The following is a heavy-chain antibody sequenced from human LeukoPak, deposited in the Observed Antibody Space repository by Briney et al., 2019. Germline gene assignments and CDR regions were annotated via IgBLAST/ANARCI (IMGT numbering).Heavy chain of an antibody. V-gene: IGHV3-74*01. J-gene: IGHJ4*02. CDR3: TRSNQADDY. CDR2: INAGGGSI. CDR1: GFTFSSYW. D-gene: IGHD1-14*01. Sequence: PGRSLRLSCAASGFTFSSYWMHWVRQVPGKGLVWVAHINAGGGSITYADSVKGRFTISRDNAKNTLYLQMDSLRAEDTGVYYCTRSNQADDYWGQGTLVTVSS.